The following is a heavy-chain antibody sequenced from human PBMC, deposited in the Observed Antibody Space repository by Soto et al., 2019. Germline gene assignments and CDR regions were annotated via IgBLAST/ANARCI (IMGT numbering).Heavy chain of an antibody. J-gene: IGHJ4*02. CDR2: IADNGST. CDR3: TAERGSADGYFDQ. D-gene: IGHD2-8*01. CDR1: GGSVSSDEDY. V-gene: IGHV4-30-4*01. Sequence: TLSLPCTVSGGSVSSDEDYWTWIRLPTVKGVEWIGYIADNGSTGYDPALKSRLSKSVVRSKNQFTLRLATDTAADPAEYFSTAERGSADGYFDQGGQGSHVTVSS.